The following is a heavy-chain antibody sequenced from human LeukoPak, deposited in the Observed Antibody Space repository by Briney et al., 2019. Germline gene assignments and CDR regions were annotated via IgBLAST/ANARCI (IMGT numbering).Heavy chain of an antibody. V-gene: IGHV3-30*02. Sequence: GGSLRLSCAASGFTFSSYGMHWVRQAPGKGLEWVAFIRYDGSNKYYADSVKGRFTISRDNYKNTLYLQMNSLRAEDKAVYYCAPGYCSGGSCYPYYYYMDVWGKGTTVTISS. D-gene: IGHD2-15*01. CDR1: GFTFSSYG. CDR2: IRYDGSNK. J-gene: IGHJ6*03. CDR3: APGYCSGGSCYPYYYYMDV.